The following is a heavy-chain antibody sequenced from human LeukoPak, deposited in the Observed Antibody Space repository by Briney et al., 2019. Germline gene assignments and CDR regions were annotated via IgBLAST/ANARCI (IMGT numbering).Heavy chain of an antibody. CDR1: GFIFSSYS. CDR3: ATSFGVVNPFDY. D-gene: IGHD3-3*01. CDR2: ISSTSSIK. V-gene: IGHV3-48*01. Sequence: GGSLRLSCAASGFIFSSYSMNWVRQAPGRGLEWVSYISSTSSIKYYADSVKGRFTISRDNAKNSLYLQMSSLRAEDTAVYYCATSFGVVNPFDYWGQGTLVTVSS. J-gene: IGHJ4*02.